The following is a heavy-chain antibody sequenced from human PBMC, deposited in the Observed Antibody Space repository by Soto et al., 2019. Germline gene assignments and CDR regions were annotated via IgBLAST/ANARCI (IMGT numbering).Heavy chain of an antibody. D-gene: IGHD3-9*01. V-gene: IGHV4-39*01. CDR2: IYYSGST. CDR3: ARQSVLGRYFDWLTPGDFDY. CDR1: GGSISSSSYY. J-gene: IGHJ4*02. Sequence: PSETLSLTCTVSGGSISSSSYYWGWIRQPPGKGLEWIGSIYYSGSTYYNPSLKSRVTISVDTSKNQFSLKLSSVTAADTAVYYCARQSVLGRYFDWLTPGDFDYWGQGTLVT.